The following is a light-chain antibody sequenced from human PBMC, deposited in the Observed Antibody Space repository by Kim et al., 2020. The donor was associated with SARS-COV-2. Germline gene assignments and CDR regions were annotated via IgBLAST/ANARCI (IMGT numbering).Light chain of an antibody. CDR3: NSRDSSGNHLGL. V-gene: IGLV3-19*01. J-gene: IGLJ3*02. Sequence: GQIVRITCHAETRRAYDARWYQHKPGQAPVLVFFGKNDRPSGIPDRLSGSDSGNTAFLTITGVQAEDEADYYCNSRDSSGNHLGLFGGGTQLTVL. CDR2: GKN. CDR1: TRRAYD.